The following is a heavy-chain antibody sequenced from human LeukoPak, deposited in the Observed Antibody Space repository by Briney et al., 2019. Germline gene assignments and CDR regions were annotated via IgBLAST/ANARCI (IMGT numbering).Heavy chain of an antibody. CDR2: ISSASNTV. D-gene: IGHD3-10*01. CDR1: GFTFSSYS. J-gene: IGHJ5*02. CDR3: ARDGWFGDYNWFDP. V-gene: IGHV3-48*01. Sequence: GGSLTLSCAASGFTFSSYSMNWVRQAPGKGLEWVSYISSASNTVYYADSVKGRFTIDRDNAKNSLYLQMDSLRAEDTAMYYCARDGWFGDYNWFDPWGQGTLVTVSS.